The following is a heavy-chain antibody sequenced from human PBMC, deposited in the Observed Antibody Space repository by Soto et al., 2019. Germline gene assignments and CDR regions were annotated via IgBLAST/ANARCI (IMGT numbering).Heavy chain of an antibody. CDR2: IGGNDGST. CDR3: AKGIGRYDYIWGSYRQPLDDAFDI. D-gene: IGHD3-16*02. V-gene: IGHV3-23*01. Sequence: PGGSLRLSCAASGFTFSTYAMAWVRQAPGTGLEWVSSIGGNDGSTFYADSVKGRFTISRDNSKNTLYLQMNSLRAEDTAVYYCAKGIGRYDYIWGSYRQPLDDAFDIWGQGTMVTVSS. J-gene: IGHJ3*02. CDR1: GFTFSTYA.